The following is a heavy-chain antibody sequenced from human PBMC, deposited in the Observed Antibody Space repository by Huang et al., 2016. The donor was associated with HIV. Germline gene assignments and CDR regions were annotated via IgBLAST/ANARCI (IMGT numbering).Heavy chain of an antibody. D-gene: IGHD6-13*01. V-gene: IGHV3-21*01. CDR2: ISSSSSYI. CDR3: ARGSYRSSYYFDF. Sequence: EVQLVESGGGLVKPGGSLRLSCAASGFTFNSYSMNWVRQAPGNGLEWVSSISSSSSYIYYADSVKGRFTISRDNARNSLYLQMNSLRAEDTAVYYCARGSYRSSYYFDFWGQGTLVTVSS. CDR1: GFTFNSYS. J-gene: IGHJ4*02.